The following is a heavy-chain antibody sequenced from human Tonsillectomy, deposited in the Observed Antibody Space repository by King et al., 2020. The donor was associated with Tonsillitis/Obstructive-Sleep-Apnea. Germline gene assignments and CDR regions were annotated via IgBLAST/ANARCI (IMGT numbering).Heavy chain of an antibody. CDR3: ASTIAARRKADAFDI. CDR1: GNTFTSYY. D-gene: IGHD6-6*01. V-gene: IGHV1-46*01. Sequence: QLVQSGAEVKKPGASVKVSCKASGNTFTSYYMHWVRQAPGQGLEWMGIINPSGGSTSYAQKFQGRVTMTRDTSTSTVYMELSSLRSEDTAVYYCASTIAARRKADAFDIWGQGTMVTVSS. CDR2: INPSGGST. J-gene: IGHJ3*02.